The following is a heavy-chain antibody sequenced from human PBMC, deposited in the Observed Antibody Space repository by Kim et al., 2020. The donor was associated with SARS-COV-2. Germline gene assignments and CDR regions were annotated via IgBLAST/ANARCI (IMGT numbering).Heavy chain of an antibody. D-gene: IGHD2-8*01. CDR3: ARDSGYCINSGCYRRFAY. Sequence: GGSLRLSCAASGFTFRTHSMNWVRQAPGKGLEWLSYIAGTGDSTIYYADSVKGRFTISRDNVKNSVYLQMSSLRDEDTAVYYCARDSGYCINSGCYRRFAYWGQGTLVTVSS. J-gene: IGHJ4*02. CDR1: GFTFRTHS. V-gene: IGHV3-48*02. CDR2: IAGTGDSTI.